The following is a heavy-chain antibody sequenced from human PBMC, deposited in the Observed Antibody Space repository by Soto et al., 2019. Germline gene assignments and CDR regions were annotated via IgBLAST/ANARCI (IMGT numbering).Heavy chain of an antibody. J-gene: IGHJ4*02. Sequence: SETLSLTCTVSGGSMSSSSTYYWGWMRQPPGKGLEWIAEINHSGSTNYNPSLKSRVTISVDTSKNQFSLKLTSVTAADTAVYYCARDKITGLFDYWGQGTLVTVSS. CDR1: GGSMSSSSTYY. CDR2: INHSGST. CDR3: ARDKITGLFDY. D-gene: IGHD2-8*02. V-gene: IGHV4-39*07.